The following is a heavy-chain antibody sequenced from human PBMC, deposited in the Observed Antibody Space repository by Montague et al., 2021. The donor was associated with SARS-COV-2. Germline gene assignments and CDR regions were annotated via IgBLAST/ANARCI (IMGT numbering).Heavy chain of an antibody. D-gene: IGHD6-13*01. CDR1: GASFSGYS. Sequence: SETLSLTCAVYGASFSGYSWTWVRQAPGEGLAWIGEVNPGGSNNYNPSLMSRVSISFDTSKSQFSLTLRSVTAADSAIYYCARGSTSSCKQKIRENRRISLATSYSHNFVMDVGGQGTTVVVSS. CDR2: VNPGGSN. V-gene: IGHV4-34*01. CDR3: ARGSTSSCKQKIRENRRISLATSYSHNFVMDV. J-gene: IGHJ6*02.